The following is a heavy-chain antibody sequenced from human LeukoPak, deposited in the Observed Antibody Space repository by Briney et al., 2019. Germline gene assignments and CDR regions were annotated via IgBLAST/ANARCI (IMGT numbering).Heavy chain of an antibody. D-gene: IGHD5-18*01. CDR2: IFHNGNT. V-gene: IGHV4-38-2*02. CDR3: ARIEDVTRGYNHAYYFDY. Sequence: SETLSLTCTVSGYSISSDYYWGWIRQPPGKGLEWIGNIFHNGNTYYNPSPKSRVTMSIDTSKKQFSLKLRTATAADTAVYYCARIEDVTRGYNHAYYFDYWGQGTLVTVSS. CDR1: GYSISSDYY. J-gene: IGHJ4*02.